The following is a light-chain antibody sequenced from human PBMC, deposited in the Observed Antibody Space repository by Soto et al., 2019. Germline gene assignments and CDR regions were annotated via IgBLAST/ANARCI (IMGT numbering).Light chain of an antibody. Sequence: QSVLTQSPSASGTPGQRVTISCSGSTSNIGTYAVNWYQQLPGTAPTLLIFRNHQRPSGVPDRFSGSKSGTSASLAISGPRPADEADYYCPAWDDSLRAVVFGGGTSSPS. CDR2: RNH. CDR1: TSNIGTYA. V-gene: IGLV1-44*01. CDR3: PAWDDSLRAVV. J-gene: IGLJ2*01.